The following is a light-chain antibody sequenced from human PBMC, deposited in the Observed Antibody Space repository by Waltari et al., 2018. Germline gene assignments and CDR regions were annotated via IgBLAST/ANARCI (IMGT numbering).Light chain of an antibody. CDR2: DGS. J-gene: IGLJ2*01. CDR3: SSYSTSSTL. CDR1: TSDVGGYDY. V-gene: IGLV2-14*03. Sequence: QSALTQPASVSGSPGQSITISCSGTTSDVGGYDYVSWYQQRPGKAPKLIFYDGSNRPSGVSNRFSGSKSGNTASLTISGLQAEDEADYYCSSYSTSSTLIGGGTKLTVL.